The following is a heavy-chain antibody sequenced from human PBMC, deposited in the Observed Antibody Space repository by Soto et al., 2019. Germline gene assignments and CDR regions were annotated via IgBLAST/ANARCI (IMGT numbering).Heavy chain of an antibody. CDR1: GGSFSGYY. CDR2: INHSGST. D-gene: IGHD1-1*01. Sequence: QVQLQQWGAGLLKPSETLSLTCAVYGGSFSGYYWSWIRQPPGKGLEWIGEINHSGSTNYNPSLKCLVTISVDTSKNQFSLKLSSVTAADTAVYYCARGGRHNWNPDWGQGTLVTVSS. V-gene: IGHV4-34*01. J-gene: IGHJ4*02. CDR3: ARGGRHNWNPD.